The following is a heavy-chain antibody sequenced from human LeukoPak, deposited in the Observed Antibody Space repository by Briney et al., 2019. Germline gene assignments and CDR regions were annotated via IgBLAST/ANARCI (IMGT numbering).Heavy chain of an antibody. D-gene: IGHD3-10*01. V-gene: IGHV1-8*01. CDR2: MNPNSGKT. CDR3: ARAGSGTKTKLRWFDP. CDR1: GYTFTSYD. Sequence: ASVKVSCKASGYTFTSYDINWVRQATGQGLEWMGWMNPNSGKTGYAQKFQGRVTMTRNTSISTAYMELSSLRSEDTAVYYCARAGSGTKTKLRWFDPWGQGTLVTVSS. J-gene: IGHJ5*02.